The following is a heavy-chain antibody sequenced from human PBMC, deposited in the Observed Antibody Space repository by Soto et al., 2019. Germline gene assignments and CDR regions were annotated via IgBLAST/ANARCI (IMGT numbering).Heavy chain of an antibody. CDR1: GYTFTSYY. V-gene: IGHV1-46*01. CDR3: ARDFLDTSGLFDY. CDR2: INPSGGST. D-gene: IGHD3-22*01. J-gene: IGHJ4*02. Sequence: ASVEVSCKASGYTFTSYYIHWVRQAPGQGLEWMGIINPSGGSTSYAQKFQGRVTLTRDSSTRTVYMELSSLSFEDTAVYYCARDFLDTSGLFDYWGQGTLVTVSS.